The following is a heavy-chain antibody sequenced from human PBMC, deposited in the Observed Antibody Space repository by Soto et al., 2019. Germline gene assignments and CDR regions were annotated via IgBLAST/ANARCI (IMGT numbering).Heavy chain of an antibody. D-gene: IGHD4-4*01. J-gene: IGHJ4*02. CDR1: GFTFIGYW. Sequence: PGWSLRLSCESSGFTFIGYWMSWVRQAPGKGLEWVADIKHDGSVRYYVDSVKGRFTISRDNAKKLLYLQMNGLRAEDTALYYCARAPYSNAWYRFDLWGQGTLVTVSS. CDR3: ARAPYSNAWYRFDL. CDR2: IKHDGSVR. V-gene: IGHV3-7*03.